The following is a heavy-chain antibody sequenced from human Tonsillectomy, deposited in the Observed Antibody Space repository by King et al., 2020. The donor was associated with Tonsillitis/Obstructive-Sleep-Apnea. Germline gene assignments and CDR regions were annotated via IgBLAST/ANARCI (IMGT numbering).Heavy chain of an antibody. V-gene: IGHV3-30*18. J-gene: IGHJ3*02. D-gene: IGHD7-27*01. CDR3: AKLHEKLGKGDI. CDR1: GFTFRSYG. Sequence: QLVQSGGGVFQPGRSLRLSCAASGFTFRSYGMHRVRQDTGKGLEWVACISDDGSTKYYADSVKGRFTIFRDNSKNTLYLQMNSLRAEDTAVYYCAKLHEKLGKGDIWGQGTMVTVSS. CDR2: ISDDGSTK.